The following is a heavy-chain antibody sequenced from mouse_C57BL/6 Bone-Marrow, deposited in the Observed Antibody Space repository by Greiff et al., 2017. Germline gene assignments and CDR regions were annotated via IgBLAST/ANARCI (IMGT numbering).Heavy chain of an antibody. J-gene: IGHJ4*01. D-gene: IGHD3-2*02. CDR1: GYTFTSYW. CDR3: ARCVRLRRDLDYAMDY. V-gene: IGHV1-72*01. CDR2: IDPNSGGT. Sequence: QVQLQQPGAELVKPGASVKLSCKASGYTFTSYWMHWVKQRPGRGLEWIGRIDPNSGGTKYNEKFKSKATLTVDKPSSTAYMQLSSLTSEDSAVYYCARCVRLRRDLDYAMDYWGQGTSVTVSS.